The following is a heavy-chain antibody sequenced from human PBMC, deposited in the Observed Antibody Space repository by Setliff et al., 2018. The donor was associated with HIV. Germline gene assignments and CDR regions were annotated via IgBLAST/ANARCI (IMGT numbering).Heavy chain of an antibody. CDR1: GYSISSGYY. CDR2: IYHSGGT. J-gene: IGHJ4*02. CDR3: ARSSGYYSTVFY. D-gene: IGHD3-22*01. V-gene: IGHV4-38-2*01. Sequence: SETLSLTCAVSGYSISSGYYWGWIRQPPGRGLEWIGNIYHSGGTHYNPSLRSRVTVSVDTSKNHFSLKLSSVTAADAAVYYCARSSGYYSTVFYWGQGTRGTVSS.